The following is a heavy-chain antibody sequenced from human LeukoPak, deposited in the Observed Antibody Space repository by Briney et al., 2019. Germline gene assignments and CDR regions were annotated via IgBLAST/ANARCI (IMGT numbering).Heavy chain of an antibody. CDR2: IKKDGSEK. Sequence: GGSLRLSCEASGFTFSNYWMNWVRQAPGKGLEWVANIKKDGSEKYYVDSVRGRFTISRDNAKNSLYLQMSSLRADDTAVYYCAGGHGWVVGYWGQGTLVTVSS. D-gene: IGHD2-15*01. J-gene: IGHJ4*02. CDR1: GFTFSNYW. V-gene: IGHV3-7*05. CDR3: AGGHGWVVGY.